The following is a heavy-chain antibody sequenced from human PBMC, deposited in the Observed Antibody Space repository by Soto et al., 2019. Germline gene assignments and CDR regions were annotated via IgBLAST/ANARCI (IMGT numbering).Heavy chain of an antibody. V-gene: IGHV6-1*01. D-gene: IGHD1-26*01. Sequence: SQTLSLTCAISGDSVSSNSAAWNWIRQSPSRGLEWLGRTYSRSKWYNAYAVSVKSRITINPDTSKNHLSLQLNSVTPEDTAVYYCARVSGERLGAFDIWGQGTMVTVSS. CDR1: GDSVSSNSAA. CDR3: ARVSGERLGAFDI. CDR2: TYSRSKWYN. J-gene: IGHJ3*02.